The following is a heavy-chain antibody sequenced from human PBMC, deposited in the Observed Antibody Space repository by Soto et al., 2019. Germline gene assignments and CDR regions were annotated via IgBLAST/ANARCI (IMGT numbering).Heavy chain of an antibody. CDR1: GGSISSYY. Sequence: SETLSLTCTVSGGSISSYYWSWIRQPPGKGLEWIGYIYYSGSTNYNPSLKSRVTISVDTSKNQFSLKLSAVTAADTAVYYCARCHRSGGSCYSLDYWGQGTLVTVSS. CDR2: IYYSGST. V-gene: IGHV4-59*08. D-gene: IGHD2-15*01. J-gene: IGHJ4*02. CDR3: ARCHRSGGSCYSLDY.